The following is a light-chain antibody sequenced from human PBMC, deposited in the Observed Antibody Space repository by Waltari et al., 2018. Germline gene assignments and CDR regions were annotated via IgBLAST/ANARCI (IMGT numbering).Light chain of an antibody. CDR1: KLANKI. J-gene: IGLJ2*01. Sequence: SYDLTQPPSVSVSPGQTASITCSGDKLANKIVCWYQQKPGQSPVLVIYQNNKRPSGIPERFSASNSGSTATLTMSGVQSTDEADYYCQALDRRTVEVVFGGGTRLAVL. V-gene: IGLV3-1*01. CDR2: QNN. CDR3: QALDRRTVEVV.